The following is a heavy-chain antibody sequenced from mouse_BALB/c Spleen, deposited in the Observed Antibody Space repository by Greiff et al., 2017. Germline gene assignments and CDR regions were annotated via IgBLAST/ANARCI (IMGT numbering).Heavy chain of an antibody. CDR3: ARRGITTATFDY. CDR2: ISSGGSYT. Sequence: EVHLVESGGGLVKPGGSLKLSCAASGFTFSSYAMSWVRQSPEKRLEWVAEISSGGSYTYYPDTVTGRFTISRDNAKNTLYLEMSSLRSEDTAMYYCARRGITTATFDYWGQGTTLTVSS. V-gene: IGHV5-9-4*01. D-gene: IGHD1-2*01. CDR1: GFTFSSYA. J-gene: IGHJ2*01.